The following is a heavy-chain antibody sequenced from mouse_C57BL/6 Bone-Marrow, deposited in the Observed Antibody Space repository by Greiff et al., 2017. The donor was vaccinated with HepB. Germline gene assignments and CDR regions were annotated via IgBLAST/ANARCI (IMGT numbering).Heavy chain of an antibody. CDR3: AREDYYGSSHEWYFDV. CDR1: GFSLTSYA. J-gene: IGHJ1*03. D-gene: IGHD1-1*01. CDR2: IWTGGGT. Sequence: VKLQESGPGLVAPSQSLSITCTVSGFSLTSYAISWVRQPPGKGLEWLGVIWTGGGTNYNSALKSRLSISKDNSKSQVLLKMNSLQTDDTARYYCAREDYYGSSHEWYFDVWGTGTTVTVSS. V-gene: IGHV2-9-1*01.